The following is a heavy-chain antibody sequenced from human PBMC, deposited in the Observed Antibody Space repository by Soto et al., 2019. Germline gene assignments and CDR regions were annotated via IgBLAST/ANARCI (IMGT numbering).Heavy chain of an antibody. D-gene: IGHD6-19*01. Sequence: QVQLVQSGAEVKKPGASVKVSCKASGYTFTSYGISWVRQAPGQGLEWMGWISVYNGNTNYAQKLQGRVTMTTDTSTSTAYMERRSLRSDDTAVYYCAGDWGGDSSGWTPYYYGMDVWGQGTTVTVSS. J-gene: IGHJ6*02. CDR1: GYTFTSYG. CDR2: ISVYNGNT. V-gene: IGHV1-18*01. CDR3: AGDWGGDSSGWTPYYYGMDV.